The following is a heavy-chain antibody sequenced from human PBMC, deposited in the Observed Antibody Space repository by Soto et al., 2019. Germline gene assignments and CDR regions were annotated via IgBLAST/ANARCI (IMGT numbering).Heavy chain of an antibody. J-gene: IGHJ6*02. D-gene: IGHD2-21*02. CDR3: IQSRCGGDCLQSYASYYYYGMDV. Sequence: QITLKESGPPLVKPTQTLTLTCTFSAFSLSTGGVGVGWIRQPPGKALEWLALIYWDDDKRYSPSLRSRLTITKDTSKNQVVLTMTNMDPVDTATYDCIQSRCGGDCLQSYASYYYYGMDVWGQGTTVTVSS. CDR2: IYWDDDK. CDR1: AFSLSTGGVG. V-gene: IGHV2-5*02.